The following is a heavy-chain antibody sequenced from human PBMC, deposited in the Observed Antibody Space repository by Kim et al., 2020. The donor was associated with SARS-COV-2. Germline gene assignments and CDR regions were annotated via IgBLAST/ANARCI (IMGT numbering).Heavy chain of an antibody. CDR3: ATPNHPRITMVRGVIITSTQPIDY. CDR2: IYYSGST. CDR1: GGSISSSSYY. Sequence: SETLSLTCTVSGGSISSSSYYWGWIRQPPGKGLEWIGSIYYSGSTYYNPSLKIRVTISVDTSKNQFSLKLSSVTAADTAVYSCATPNHPRITMVRGVIITSTQPIDYWGQGTLVTVSS. J-gene: IGHJ4*02. D-gene: IGHD3-10*01. V-gene: IGHV4-39*07.